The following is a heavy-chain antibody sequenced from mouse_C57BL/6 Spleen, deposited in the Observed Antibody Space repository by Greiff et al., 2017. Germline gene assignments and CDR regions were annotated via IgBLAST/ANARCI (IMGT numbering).Heavy chain of an antibody. Sequence: QVQLKQPGAELVKPGASVKLSCKASGYTFTSYWMHWVKQRPGQGLEWIGMIHPNSGSTNYNEKFKSKATLTVDKSSSTAYMQLSSLTSEDSAVYYCARGAQATPYYFDYWGQGTTLTVSS. CDR1: GYTFTSYW. V-gene: IGHV1-64*01. CDR3: ARGAQATPYYFDY. CDR2: IHPNSGST. J-gene: IGHJ2*01. D-gene: IGHD3-2*02.